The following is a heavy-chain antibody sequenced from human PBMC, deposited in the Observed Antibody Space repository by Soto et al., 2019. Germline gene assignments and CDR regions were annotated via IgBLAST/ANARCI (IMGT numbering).Heavy chain of an antibody. CDR3: TTVSGGYSVAGTDY. Sequence: EVQLVESGGGLGKPGGSLRLSCAASGFTFSNAWMNWVRQAPGKGLEWVGRIKSKTNGGTTDYAAPVKGRFTISRDDSKNTLYMQMNSLQTEDTDVHYCTTVSGGYSVAGTDYWGQGTLVTVSS. CDR1: GFTFSNAW. J-gene: IGHJ4*02. D-gene: IGHD6-19*01. CDR2: IKSKTNGGTT. V-gene: IGHV3-15*07.